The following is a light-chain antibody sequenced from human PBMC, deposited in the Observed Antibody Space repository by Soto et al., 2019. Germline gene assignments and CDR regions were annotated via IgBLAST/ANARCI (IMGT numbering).Light chain of an antibody. Sequence: EIVLTQSPGTLSLSPGERATLSCRASQSVSSSYLAWYQQKPGQAPRLLIYGASSRATGIPDRFSGSGSGTDFTLTISRLEPEDFAVYYCQQYGRTFGQGTRLEF. CDR2: GAS. CDR1: QSVSSSY. CDR3: QQYGRT. V-gene: IGKV3-20*01. J-gene: IGKJ5*01.